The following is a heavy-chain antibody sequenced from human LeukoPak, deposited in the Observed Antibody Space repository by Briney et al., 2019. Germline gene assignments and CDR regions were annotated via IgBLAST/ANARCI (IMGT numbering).Heavy chain of an antibody. J-gene: IGHJ4*02. CDR3: ARVERGGDY. D-gene: IGHD3-16*01. V-gene: IGHV5-51*01. Sequence: GESLQISGKGSGYNFTSYWIGGARPLPGKGLEDMGIIYPGDSDARYSPSFQGQVTISVDKSISTAYLQWSSLKASDTAKYYCARVERGGDYWGQGTLVTVSS. CDR2: IYPGDSDA. CDR1: GYNFTSYW.